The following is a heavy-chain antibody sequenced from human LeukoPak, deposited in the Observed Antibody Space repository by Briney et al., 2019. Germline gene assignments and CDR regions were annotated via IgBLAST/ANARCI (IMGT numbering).Heavy chain of an antibody. Sequence: PGGSLRLSCAASRFTFSSYAMSWVRQAPGKGLEWASAISGSGGTTYYADSVKGRFTISRDNSKNTLYLQMNSLRAEDTAVYYCAKGGYTSGWEWGQGTLVTVSS. CDR2: ISGSGGTT. J-gene: IGHJ4*02. D-gene: IGHD6-19*01. CDR1: RFTFSSYA. CDR3: AKGGYTSGWE. V-gene: IGHV3-23*01.